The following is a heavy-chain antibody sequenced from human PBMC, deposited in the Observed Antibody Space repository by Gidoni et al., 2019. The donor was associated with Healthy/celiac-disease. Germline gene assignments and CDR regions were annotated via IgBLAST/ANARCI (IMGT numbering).Heavy chain of an antibody. V-gene: IGHV3-30*18. CDR2: ISYDGSNK. CDR1: TFSSYG. J-gene: IGHJ6*02. Sequence: TFSSYGMHWVRQAPGKGLEWVAVISYDGSNKYYADSVKGRFTISRDNSKNTLYLQMNSLRAEDTAVYCCAKDRGRDGYNFDPYYYGGMDVWGQGTTVTVSS. CDR3: AKDRGRDGYNFDPYYYGGMDV. D-gene: IGHD5-12*01.